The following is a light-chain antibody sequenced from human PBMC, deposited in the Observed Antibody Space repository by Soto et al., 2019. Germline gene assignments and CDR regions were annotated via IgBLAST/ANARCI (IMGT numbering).Light chain of an antibody. Sequence: QSALTQPPSVSATPGQKVTISCSGSSSNIGNNYVSWYQQLPGTAPKLLIYDNSKRPSGIPDRFSGSKSGTSATLGITGLQTGDEADYYCGTWDSSLNAWVFGGGTKLTVL. CDR1: SSNIGNNY. CDR3: GTWDSSLNAWV. J-gene: IGLJ3*02. V-gene: IGLV1-51*01. CDR2: DNS.